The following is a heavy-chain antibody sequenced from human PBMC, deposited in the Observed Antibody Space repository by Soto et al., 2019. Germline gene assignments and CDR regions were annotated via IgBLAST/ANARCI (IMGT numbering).Heavy chain of an antibody. J-gene: IGHJ4*02. Sequence: QVQLVESGGGVVQPGRSLRLSCAASGFTFSSYGMHWVRQAPGKGLEWVAVISYDGSNKYYADSVKGRFTISRDNSKNTLYLQMNSLRAEDTAVYYCAKDQRGGDYWGQGTLVTVSS. CDR1: GFTFSSYG. CDR3: AKDQRGGDY. V-gene: IGHV3-30*18. CDR2: ISYDGSNK.